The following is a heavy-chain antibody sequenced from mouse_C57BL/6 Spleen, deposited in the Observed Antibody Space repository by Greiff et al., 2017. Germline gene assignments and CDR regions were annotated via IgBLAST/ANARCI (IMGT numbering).Heavy chain of an antibody. J-gene: IGHJ4*01. V-gene: IGHV1-64*01. CDR2: IHPNSGST. D-gene: IGHD1-1*01. CDR3: AMPRAYYYGSSYVGENMSAMDD. Sequence: QVQLKQPGAELVKPGASVKLSCKASGYTFTSYWMHWVKQRPGQGLEWIGMIHPNSGSTNYNEKFKSKATLTVDKSSSTAYMQLSSLTSEESAVYFCAMPRAYYYGSSYVGENMSAMDDWGQGTSVTVSS. CDR1: GYTFTSYW.